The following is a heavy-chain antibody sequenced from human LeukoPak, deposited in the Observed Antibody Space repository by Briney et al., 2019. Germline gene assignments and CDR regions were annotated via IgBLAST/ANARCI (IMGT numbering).Heavy chain of an antibody. D-gene: IGHD2-21*01. Sequence: GSLRLSCAASGFTFSSYSMNWVRQAPGKGLEWVSYISSSSSYIYYADSVKGRFTISRDNAKNSLSLQMNSLRAEDTAVYYCARAHINRAFDIWGQGTMVTVSS. CDR1: GFTFSSYS. CDR3: ARAHINRAFDI. V-gene: IGHV3-21*05. CDR2: ISSSSSYI. J-gene: IGHJ3*02.